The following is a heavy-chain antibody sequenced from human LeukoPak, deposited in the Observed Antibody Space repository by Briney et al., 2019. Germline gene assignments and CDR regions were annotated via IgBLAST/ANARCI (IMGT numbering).Heavy chain of an antibody. J-gene: IGHJ5*02. CDR1: GFTFNIYA. V-gene: IGHV3-23*01. D-gene: IGHD6-19*01. Sequence: GGSLRLSCAASGFTFNIYAMSWVRQAPGKGLEWVSAISETSRKTYYADSVKGRFTISRDNSKNTLYLQMNGLRAEDTAVYYCAKIPYSSGWVQNWFDPWGQGTLVTVSS. CDR2: ISETSRKT. CDR3: AKIPYSSGWVQNWFDP.